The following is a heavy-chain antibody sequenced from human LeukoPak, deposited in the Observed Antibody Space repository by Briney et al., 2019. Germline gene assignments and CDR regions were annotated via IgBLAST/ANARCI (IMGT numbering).Heavy chain of an antibody. CDR1: GSTFGDYA. D-gene: IGHD6-19*01. CDR3: TGGPGIAVAGPFDY. Sequence: GGSLRLSCTASGSTFGDYAMSWVRQAPGKGLEWVGFIRSKAYGGTTEYAASVKGRFTISRDDSKSIAYLQMNSLKTEDTAVYYCTGGPGIAVAGPFDYWGQGTLVTVSS. CDR2: IRSKAYGGTT. V-gene: IGHV3-49*04. J-gene: IGHJ4*02.